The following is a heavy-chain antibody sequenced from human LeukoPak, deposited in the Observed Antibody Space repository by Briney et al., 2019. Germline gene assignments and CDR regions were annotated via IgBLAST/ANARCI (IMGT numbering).Heavy chain of an antibody. Sequence: GGSLRLSCAASGFTFSSYSMNWVRQAPGKGLEWVSSISSSSSYIYYADSVKGRFTISRDNAKNSLYLQMNSLRAEDTAVYYCARGLSSYTAMPSFDYWGQGTLVTVSS. V-gene: IGHV3-21*01. CDR1: GFTFSSYS. CDR2: ISSSSSYI. J-gene: IGHJ4*02. D-gene: IGHD5-18*01. CDR3: ARGLSSYTAMPSFDY.